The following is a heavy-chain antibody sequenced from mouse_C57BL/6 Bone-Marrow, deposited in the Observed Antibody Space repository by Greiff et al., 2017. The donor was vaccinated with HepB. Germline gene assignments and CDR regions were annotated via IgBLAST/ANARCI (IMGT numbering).Heavy chain of an antibody. V-gene: IGHV1-69*01. J-gene: IGHJ2*01. CDR3: AREGYHPYYFDY. CDR2: IDPSDSYT. Sequence: QVQLQQPGAELVMPGASVKLSCKASGYTFTSYWMNWVKQRPGQGLEWIGEIDPSDSYTNYNQKFKGKSTLTVDKSSSTAYMQLSSLTSEDSAVYYCAREGYHPYYFDYWGQGTTLTVSS. CDR1: GYTFTSYW.